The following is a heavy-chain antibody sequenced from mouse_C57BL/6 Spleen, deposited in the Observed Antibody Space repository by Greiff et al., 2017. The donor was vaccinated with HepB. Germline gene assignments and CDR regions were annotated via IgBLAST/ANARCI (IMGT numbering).Heavy chain of an antibody. CDR3: ARYWDEGDYYAMDY. CDR2: IYPRSGNT. D-gene: IGHD4-1*01. V-gene: IGHV1-81*01. CDR1: GYTFTSYG. J-gene: IGHJ4*01. Sequence: VKLMESGAELARPGASVKLSCKASGYTFTSYGISWVKQRTGQGLEWIGEIYPRSGNTYYNEKFKGKATLTADKSSSTAYMELRSLTSEDSAVYFCARYWDEGDYYAMDYWGQGTSVTVSS.